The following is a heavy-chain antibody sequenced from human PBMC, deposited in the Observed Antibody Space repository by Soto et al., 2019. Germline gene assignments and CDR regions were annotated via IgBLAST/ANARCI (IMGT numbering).Heavy chain of an antibody. Sequence: SETLSLTCAVYGGSFSGYYWSWIRQPPGKGLEWIGEINHSGSTKYNPSLKSRVTISVDTSKNQFSLKLSSVTAADTAVYYCAGGDQLLYRVFWFDPWGPGTLVTVSS. V-gene: IGHV4-34*01. CDR1: GGSFSGYY. D-gene: IGHD2-2*02. J-gene: IGHJ5*02. CDR3: AGGDQLLYRVFWFDP. CDR2: INHSGST.